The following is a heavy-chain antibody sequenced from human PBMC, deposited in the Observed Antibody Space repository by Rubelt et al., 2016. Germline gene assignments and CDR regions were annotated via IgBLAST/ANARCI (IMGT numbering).Heavy chain of an antibody. D-gene: IGHD3-10*01. J-gene: IGHJ5*02. V-gene: IGHV4-39*01. Sequence: QVQLHESGPGLVKPSETLSLTCTVSGGSISSSSYYWAWVRQSPGKGLEWIGSINYSGSTYYNPSLKSRVTMSADTSKNQFSLNLSSVTAADTAIYYCARPFYYGSAAYSLNWFDPWGQGTLVIVSS. CDR1: GGSISSSSYY. CDR2: INYSGST. CDR3: ARPFYYGSAAYSLNWFDP.